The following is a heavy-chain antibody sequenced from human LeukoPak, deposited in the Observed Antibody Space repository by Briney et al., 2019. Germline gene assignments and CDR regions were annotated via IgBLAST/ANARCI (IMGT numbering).Heavy chain of an antibody. Sequence: GESLKISCKGSGYSFTSYWIGWVRQMPGKGLEWMGIIYPGDSDTRYSPSFQGQVTISADKSISTAYLQWSSLKASDTAMYYCARGGYCSTSCYSPGNNWFDPWGQGTLVTVSS. CDR3: ARGGYCSTSCYSPGNNWFDP. CDR2: IYPGDSDT. V-gene: IGHV5-51*01. D-gene: IGHD2-2*02. CDR1: GYSFTSYW. J-gene: IGHJ5*02.